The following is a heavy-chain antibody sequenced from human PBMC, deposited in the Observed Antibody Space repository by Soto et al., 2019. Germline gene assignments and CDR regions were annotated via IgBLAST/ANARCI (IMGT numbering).Heavy chain of an antibody. J-gene: IGHJ5*02. D-gene: IGHD2-15*01. CDR1: GGTFSSYA. CDR3: ARDCSAGSCYHNWFDP. CDR2: IIPIFGTA. Sequence: QLQLVQSGAEVKKPGSSVKVSCKASGGTFSSYAISWVRQAPGQGLEWMGGIIPIFGTANYAQKFQGRVTITAGESTSTAYMEVSSLRSEDTAVYYCARDCSAGSCYHNWFDPWGQGTLVTVSS. V-gene: IGHV1-69*01.